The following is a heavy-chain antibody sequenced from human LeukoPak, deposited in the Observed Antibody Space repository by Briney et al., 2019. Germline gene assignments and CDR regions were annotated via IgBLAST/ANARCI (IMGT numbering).Heavy chain of an antibody. Sequence: GGSLRLSCAASGSTFSGTDMNWVRQAPGKGLEWVSYISSSSSTIYFADSVNGRFTISRDNAKNSLYLQMNSLRAEDTAVYYCARSGSYCSSTSCYIRHWGQGTLVTVSS. CDR1: GSTFSGTD. V-gene: IGHV3-48*01. CDR2: ISSSSSTI. D-gene: IGHD2-2*02. CDR3: ARSGSYCSSTSCYIRH. J-gene: IGHJ1*01.